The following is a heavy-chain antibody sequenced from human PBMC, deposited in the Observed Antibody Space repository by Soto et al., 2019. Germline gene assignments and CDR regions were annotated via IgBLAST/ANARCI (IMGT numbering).Heavy chain of an antibody. Sequence: QVQLVESGGGVVQPGRSLRLSCAASGFTFSSYAMHWVRQAPGKGLEWVAVISYDGSNKYYADSVKGRITISRDKXKNTLYLQMNSLRAEDTAVYYCARAWAAVAGYFDYWGQGTLVTVSS. CDR3: ARAWAAVAGYFDY. D-gene: IGHD6-19*01. CDR2: ISYDGSNK. J-gene: IGHJ4*02. V-gene: IGHV3-30-3*01. CDR1: GFTFSSYA.